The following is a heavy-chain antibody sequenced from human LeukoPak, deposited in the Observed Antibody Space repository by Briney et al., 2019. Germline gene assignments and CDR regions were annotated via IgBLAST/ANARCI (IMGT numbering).Heavy chain of an antibody. CDR2: IHHSGST. Sequence: SETLSLTCSVSGYSISSGYYWGWVRQTPGMGLEWIGSIHHSGSTYYNPTLKSRVTISLNTSKTQISLTLTSVTAAETAVYYCARDRFGMSATGSDLDYWGQGTLVTVSS. D-gene: IGHD3-10*01. CDR1: GYSISSGYY. J-gene: IGHJ4*02. CDR3: ARDRFGMSATGSDLDY. V-gene: IGHV4-38-2*02.